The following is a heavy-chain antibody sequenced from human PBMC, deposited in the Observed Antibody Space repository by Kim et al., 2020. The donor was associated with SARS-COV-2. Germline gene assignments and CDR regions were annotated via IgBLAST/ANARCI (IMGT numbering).Heavy chain of an antibody. V-gene: IGHV3-11*01. Sequence: GGSLRLSCAASGFTFSDYYMSWIRQAPGKGLEWVSYISSSGSTIYYADSVKGRFTISRDNAKNSLYLQMNSLRAEDTAVYYCARVVQGITMIVVVKPYYYYGMDVWGQGTTVTVS. D-gene: IGHD3-22*01. CDR2: ISSSGSTI. CDR3: ARVVQGITMIVVVKPYYYYGMDV. CDR1: GFTFSDYY. J-gene: IGHJ6*02.